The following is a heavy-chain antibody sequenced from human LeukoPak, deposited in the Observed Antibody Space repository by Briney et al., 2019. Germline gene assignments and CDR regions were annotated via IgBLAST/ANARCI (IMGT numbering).Heavy chain of an antibody. CDR2: IYHSGST. CDR1: GGSISSSNW. Sequence: LETLSLTCAVSGGSISSSNWWSWVRQPPGKGLEWIGEIYHSGSTNYNPSLKSRVTISVDKSKNQFSLKLSSVTAADTAVYYCARGRITMVRGVISYFDYWGQGTLVTVSS. J-gene: IGHJ4*02. CDR3: ARGRITMVRGVISYFDY. V-gene: IGHV4-4*02. D-gene: IGHD3-10*01.